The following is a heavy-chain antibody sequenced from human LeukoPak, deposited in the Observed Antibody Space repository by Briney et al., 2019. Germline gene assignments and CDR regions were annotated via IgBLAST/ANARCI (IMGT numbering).Heavy chain of an antibody. CDR2: ISGSGGST. CDR3: AKARGRGWYNGFAP. D-gene: IGHD6-19*01. CDR1: GFTFSSYA. Sequence: AGGSLRLSCPASGFTFSSYAMHWVRQAPGKGLEWVSAISGSGGSTYYADSVKGRFTISRDNSKNTLYLQMNSLRAEDTAVYYCAKARGRGWYNGFAPWGQGTLVTVSS. J-gene: IGHJ5*02. V-gene: IGHV3-23*01.